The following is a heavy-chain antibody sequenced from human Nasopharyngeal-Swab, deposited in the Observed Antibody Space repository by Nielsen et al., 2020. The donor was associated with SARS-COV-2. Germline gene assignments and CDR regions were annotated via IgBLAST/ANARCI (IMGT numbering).Heavy chain of an antibody. Sequence: SVKVSCKASGGTFSSYAISWVRQAPGQGLEWMGRIIPILGIANYAQKIQGRVTITADKSTSTAYMELSSLRSEDTAVYYCARDVGFSAPDWGQGTLVTVSS. CDR1: GGTFSSYA. CDR3: ARDVGFSAPD. D-gene: IGHD3-10*01. V-gene: IGHV1-69*04. J-gene: IGHJ4*02. CDR2: IIPILGIA.